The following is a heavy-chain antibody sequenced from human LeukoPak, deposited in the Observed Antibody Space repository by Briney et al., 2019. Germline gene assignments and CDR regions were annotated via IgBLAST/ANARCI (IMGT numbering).Heavy chain of an antibody. CDR1: GFTFSSYW. CDR3: ARRYYDILTGKKTYYYYYMDV. V-gene: IGHV3-7*01. J-gene: IGHJ6*03. Sequence: GGSLRLSCAASGFTFSSYWMSWVRQAPGKGLEWVANIKQDGSEKYYVDSVKGRFTISRDNAKNSLYLQMNSLRAEDTAVYYCARRYYDILTGKKTYYYYYMDVWGKGTTVTVSS. D-gene: IGHD3-9*01. CDR2: IKQDGSEK.